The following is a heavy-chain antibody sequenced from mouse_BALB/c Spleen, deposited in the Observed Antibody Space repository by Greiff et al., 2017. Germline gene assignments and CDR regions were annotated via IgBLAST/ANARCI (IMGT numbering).Heavy chain of an antibody. V-gene: IGHV3-6*02. CDR3: ARAPNSYAMDY. CDR2: ISYDGSN. CDR1: GYSITSGYY. Sequence: EVKLVESGPGLVKPSQSLSLTCSVTGYSITSGYYWNWIRQFPGNKLEWMGYISYDGSNNYNPSLKNRISITRDTSKNQFFLKLNSVTTEDTATYYCARAPNSYAMDYWGQGTSVTVSS. J-gene: IGHJ4*01.